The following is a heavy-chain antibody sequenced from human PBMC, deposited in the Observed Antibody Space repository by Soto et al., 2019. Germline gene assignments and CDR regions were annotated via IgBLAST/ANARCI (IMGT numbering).Heavy chain of an antibody. Sequence: EVQLVETGGGLIQPGGSLRLSCAASGFTVSSNYMSWVRQAPGKGLEWVSVIYSGASTYYADSVQGRFTISRTNSKNTLYLQMNSLRAEDTAVYYCASQYDDSSPLDYWGQGTLVTVSS. CDR3: ASQYDDSSPLDY. V-gene: IGHV3-53*02. CDR1: GFTVSSNY. D-gene: IGHD3-22*01. CDR2: IYSGAST. J-gene: IGHJ4*02.